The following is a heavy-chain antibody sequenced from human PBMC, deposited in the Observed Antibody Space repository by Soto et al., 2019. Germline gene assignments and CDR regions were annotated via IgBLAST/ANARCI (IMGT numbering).Heavy chain of an antibody. V-gene: IGHV3-30*18. CDR1: GITFSSYA. CDR3: AKSRPHYDRVVKPFDY. CDR2: ISYDGGNK. Sequence: GGSLRLSCAASGITFSSYAMHWVRQAPGKGLEWVAVISYDGGNKYYADSVKGRFTISRDNSKNTLYLQMNSLRAEDTAVYYCAKSRPHYDRVVKPFDYWGQGALVTVSS. D-gene: IGHD3-22*01. J-gene: IGHJ4*02.